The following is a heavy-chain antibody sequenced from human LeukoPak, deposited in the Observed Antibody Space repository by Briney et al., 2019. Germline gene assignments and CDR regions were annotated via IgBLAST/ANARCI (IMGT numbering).Heavy chain of an antibody. CDR1: GFSFRSFW. D-gene: IGHD2-2*01. CDR3: ARDSPAGTSWRSEPTFDY. J-gene: IGHJ4*02. V-gene: IGHV3-7*04. CDR2: IKEEGRTT. Sequence: QPGGSLRHSCAASGFSFRSFWMSWVRQAPGKGLEWVADIKEEGRTTYYVDSVKGRFTISRDNAKNTLYLQMNSLRAEDTAVHYCARDSPAGTSWRSEPTFDYWGQGTLVTVTS.